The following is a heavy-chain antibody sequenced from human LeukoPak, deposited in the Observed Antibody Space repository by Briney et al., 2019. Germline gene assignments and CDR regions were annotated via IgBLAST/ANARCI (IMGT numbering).Heavy chain of an antibody. CDR1: GYRFTSYW. D-gene: IGHD5-18*01. Sequence: GESLKISFKGSGYRFTSYWIGWVRQMPGKGLGWMGIIYPGGSDTRYSPSFQGQVTISADKSISTAYLQWSSLKASDTAMYYCARLKDVDTAMVFDYWGQGTLVTVSS. CDR3: ARLKDVDTAMVFDY. J-gene: IGHJ4*02. V-gene: IGHV5-51*01. CDR2: IYPGGSDT.